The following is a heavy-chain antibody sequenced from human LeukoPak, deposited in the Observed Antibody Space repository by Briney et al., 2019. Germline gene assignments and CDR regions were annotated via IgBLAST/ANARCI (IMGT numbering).Heavy chain of an antibody. V-gene: IGHV4-34*01. CDR1: GGSFSGYY. CDR3: ATCYCGGDCFAFDF. Sequence: SETLSLTCAVYGGSFSGYYWSWIRQPPGKGLEWIGEINHSGSTNYNPSLKSRVTISVDTSKNQFSLKLSSVTAADTAEYYCATCYCGGDCFAFDFWGQGTLVTVSS. J-gene: IGHJ4*02. CDR2: INHSGST. D-gene: IGHD2-21*02.